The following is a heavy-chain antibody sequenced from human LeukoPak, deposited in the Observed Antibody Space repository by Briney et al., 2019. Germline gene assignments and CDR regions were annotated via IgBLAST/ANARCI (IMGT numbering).Heavy chain of an antibody. D-gene: IGHD3-10*01. CDR2: INSDGSST. V-gene: IGHV3-74*01. Sequence: GGSLRLSCAASGFTFSSYWMHWVRQAPGKGLVWVSRINSDGSSTSYADSVKGRFTISRDNAKNTLYLQMNSLRAEDTAVYYRASNLYSVVRDFDDWGQGTLVTVSS. J-gene: IGHJ4*02. CDR1: GFTFSSYW. CDR3: ASNLYSVVRDFDD.